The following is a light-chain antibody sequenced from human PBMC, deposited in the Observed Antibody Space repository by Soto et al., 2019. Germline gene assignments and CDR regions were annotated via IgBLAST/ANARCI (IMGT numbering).Light chain of an antibody. CDR2: AAS. J-gene: IGKJ4*01. CDR3: QQFNTYPALT. V-gene: IGKV1-39*01. Sequence: DIQMTQSPSSLSASVGDRVTITCRASQSISSYLNWYQQKPGKAPKLLIYAASSLQSGVPSRFSGSGSGTDFTLTISSLQPEDFATYYCQQFNTYPALTFGGGTKVEIK. CDR1: QSISSY.